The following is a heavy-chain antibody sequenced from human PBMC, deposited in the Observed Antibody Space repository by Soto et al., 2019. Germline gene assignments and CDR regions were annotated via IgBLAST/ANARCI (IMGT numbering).Heavy chain of an antibody. J-gene: IGHJ3*02. CDR2: IKPDGSET. CDR3: ARDQSFGAFDI. V-gene: IGHV3-7*01. D-gene: IGHD3-10*01. CDR1: GFTFRSSW. Sequence: GGSLRLSCEASGFTFRSSWMSWVRQAPGKGLEWVSYIKPDGSETYYVDSVRGRFTISRDNAKNSLYLQMNSLRAEDTAIYYCARDQSFGAFDIWGQGTMVTVSS.